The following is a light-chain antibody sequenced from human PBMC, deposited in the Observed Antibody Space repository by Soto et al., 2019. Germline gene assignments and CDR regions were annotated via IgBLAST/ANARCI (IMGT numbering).Light chain of an antibody. Sequence: EIVLTQSPGTLSLSPEEKGTNSCRASESVSSTSLAWYQQKPGQAPRLLMYGVSSRATGIPARFSGSGSGTDFTLTINRLEPEDFAVYFCQQYDNSVWTFGQGTKVDIK. CDR2: GVS. V-gene: IGKV3-20*01. CDR3: QQYDNSVWT. CDR1: ESVSSTS. J-gene: IGKJ1*01.